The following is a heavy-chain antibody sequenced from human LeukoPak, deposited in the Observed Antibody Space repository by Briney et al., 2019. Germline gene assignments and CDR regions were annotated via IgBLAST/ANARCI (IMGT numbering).Heavy chain of an antibody. J-gene: IGHJ3*02. CDR1: GGSFSCYY. Sequence: SETLSLTCAVYGGSFSCYYSSWIRQPPGKGREWIGEINHSGSTNYNPSLKSRVTISVDPSKHQFSLKLSSVTAADPVVYYCAGCGGSSNPFDIWGQGTMVTVSS. D-gene: IGHD2-15*01. V-gene: IGHV4-34*01. CDR3: AGCGGSSNPFDI. CDR2: INHSGST.